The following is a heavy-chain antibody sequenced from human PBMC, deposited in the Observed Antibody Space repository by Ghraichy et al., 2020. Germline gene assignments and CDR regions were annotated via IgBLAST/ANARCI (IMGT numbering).Heavy chain of an antibody. D-gene: IGHD3-3*01. Sequence: GGSLRLSCAASGFTFSSYWMSWVRQAPGKGLEWVANIKQDAIEKYYVDSVKGRFTISGDNAKNSLYLHMNRLRAEDTAVYYCARDRTMFGNTGPGAFDIWGQGTSVTVSS. V-gene: IGHV3-7*03. CDR1: GFTFSSYW. CDR3: ARDRTMFGNTGPGAFDI. CDR2: IKQDAIEK. J-gene: IGHJ3*02.